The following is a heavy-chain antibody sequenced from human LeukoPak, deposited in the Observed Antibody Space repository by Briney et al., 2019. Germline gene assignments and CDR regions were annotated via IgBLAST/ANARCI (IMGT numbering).Heavy chain of an antibody. Sequence: GGPLRLSCAASGFTFSSYGMHWVRQAPGKGLEWVAVISYDGSNKYYADSVKGRFTISRDNSKNTLYLQMNSLRAEDTAVYYCAKDRLQWLASYGMDVWGQGTTVTVSS. J-gene: IGHJ6*02. V-gene: IGHV3-30*18. D-gene: IGHD6-19*01. CDR3: AKDRLQWLASYGMDV. CDR2: ISYDGSNK. CDR1: GFTFSSYG.